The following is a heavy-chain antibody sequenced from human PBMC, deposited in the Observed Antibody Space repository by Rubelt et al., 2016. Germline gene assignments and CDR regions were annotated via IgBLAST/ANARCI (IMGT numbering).Heavy chain of an antibody. V-gene: IGHV4-39*01. CDR1: GDSINGFPLHSYY. Sequence: QLQLQESGPGLVQPSETLALTCTVSGDSINGFPLHSYYWGWIRQTPAKGLEWIGANDYSGNSYYNWPFRSRVTMSVDTSKGQCSLRLSAVTAADTAVYYCARVNRYYFDYWGQGTLVTVSS. CDR2: NDYSGNS. J-gene: IGHJ4*02. CDR3: ARVNRYYFDY.